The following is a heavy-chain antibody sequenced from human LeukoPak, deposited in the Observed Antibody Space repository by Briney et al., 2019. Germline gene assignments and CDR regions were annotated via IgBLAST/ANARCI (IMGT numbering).Heavy chain of an antibody. CDR3: AKGYGDLVAFDI. V-gene: IGHV3-30*02. J-gene: IGHJ3*02. D-gene: IGHD4-17*01. CDR1: GFTFGNYA. Sequence: GGSLRLSCAASGFTFGNYAMHWVRQSPGKGLEWVAVIWYGGDTTDYSDSMKGRFTISRDNSKNTLYLQMNSLRVEDTAVYYCAKGYGDLVAFDIWGQGTMVTVSS. CDR2: IWYGGDTT.